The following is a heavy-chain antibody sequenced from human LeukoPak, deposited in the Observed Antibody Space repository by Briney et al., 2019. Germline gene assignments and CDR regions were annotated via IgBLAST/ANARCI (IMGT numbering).Heavy chain of an antibody. Sequence: GASVKVSCKASGYTFTSYGISWVRQAPGQGLEWMGWINPNSGGTNYAQKFQGRVTMTRDTSISTAYMELSRLRSDDTAVYYCARDKADGSGNAYDAFDIWGQGTMVTVSS. CDR1: GYTFTSYG. CDR3: ARDKADGSGNAYDAFDI. V-gene: IGHV1-2*02. J-gene: IGHJ3*02. CDR2: INPNSGGT. D-gene: IGHD3-10*01.